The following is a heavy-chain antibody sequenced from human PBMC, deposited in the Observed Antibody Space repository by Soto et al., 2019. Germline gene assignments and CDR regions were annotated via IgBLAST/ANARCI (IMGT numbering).Heavy chain of an antibody. V-gene: IGHV4-30-2*01. J-gene: IGHJ4*02. CDR3: ASDLGSNSDY. CDR2: IYHSGST. Sequence: QLQLQESGSGLVKPSQTLSLTCAVSGASISSGGHSWSWVRQPPGKGLEWVGYIYHSGSTYYNPSLRSRVIISVDRSKNQFSLNLSSVTAADTAVYYCASDLGSNSDYWGQGTLVTVSS. CDR1: GASISSGGHS. D-gene: IGHD4-4*01.